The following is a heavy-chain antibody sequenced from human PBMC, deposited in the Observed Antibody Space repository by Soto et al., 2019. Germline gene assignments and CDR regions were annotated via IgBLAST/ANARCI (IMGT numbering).Heavy chain of an antibody. CDR1: GGSISSGGYS. CDR2: IYHSGST. J-gene: IGHJ6*02. CDR3: ARGSGRGSNYGYYYYYGMDV. Sequence: TSETLSLTCAVSGGSISSGGYSWAWIRQAPWKGLEWVWYIYHSGSTYYNPSLKSRVTISVDRSKNQFSLKLSSVTAADTAVYYCARGSGRGSNYGYYYYYGMDVWGQGTTVTVSS. V-gene: IGHV4-30-2*01. D-gene: IGHD4-4*01.